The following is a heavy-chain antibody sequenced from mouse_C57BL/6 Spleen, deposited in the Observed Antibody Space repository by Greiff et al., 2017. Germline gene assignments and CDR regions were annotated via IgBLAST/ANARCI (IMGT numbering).Heavy chain of an antibody. CDR2: INPSTGGT. V-gene: IGHV1-42*01. Sequence: EVQLQQSGPELVKPGASVKISCKASGYSFTGYYMNWVKQSPEKSLEWIGEINPSTGGTTYNQKFKDKATLTVDKSSSTAYMQLKSLTSEDSAVYYCARHGGAMDYWGQGTSVTVSS. CDR3: ARHGGAMDY. J-gene: IGHJ4*01. CDR1: GYSFTGYY.